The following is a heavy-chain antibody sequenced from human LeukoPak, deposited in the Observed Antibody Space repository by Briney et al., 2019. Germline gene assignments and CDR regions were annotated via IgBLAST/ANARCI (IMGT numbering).Heavy chain of an antibody. CDR3: ARGQALGYYYDSSLIDY. V-gene: IGHV4-39*07. Sequence: PSETLSLTCSVSGGSISSSLYFWGWIRQPPGKGLEWIGNIYYTGTTYYKPSFNSRVTILVDTSKNQFSLKLRSVTAADTAVYYCARGQALGYYYDSSLIDYWGQGTLVTVSS. J-gene: IGHJ4*02. CDR2: IYYTGTT. D-gene: IGHD3-22*01. CDR1: GGSISSSLYF.